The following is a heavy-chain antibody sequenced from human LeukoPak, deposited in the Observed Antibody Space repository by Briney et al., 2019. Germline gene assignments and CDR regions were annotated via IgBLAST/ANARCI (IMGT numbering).Heavy chain of an antibody. CDR1: GFTFSSYE. CDR2: ISSSGNGDTM. D-gene: IGHD3-10*01. V-gene: IGHV3-48*03. J-gene: IGHJ4*02. Sequence: PGGSLRLSCAASGFTFSSYEMNWVRQAPGKGLEWVSYISSSGNGDTMCYADSVKGRFIISRDNAKNSLYLQMNSLRVEDTAVYYCARSGEYFAWFLDYWGQGTLVTVSS. CDR3: ARSGEYFAWFLDY.